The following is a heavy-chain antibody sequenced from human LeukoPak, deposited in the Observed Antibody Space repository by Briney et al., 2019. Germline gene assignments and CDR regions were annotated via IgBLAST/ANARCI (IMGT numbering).Heavy chain of an antibody. CDR1: GGSFSGYY. V-gene: IGHV4-34*01. CDR3: ARGRARSYESRGYYYQDN. Sequence: PSETLSLTCAVYGGSFSGYYWSWIRQLPGKGLEWIGEINHSGSTNYNPSLKSRVTISVDTSKNQFSLKLSSVTAADTAVYYCARGRARSYESRGYYYQDNWGQEPLVTVS. CDR2: INHSGST. D-gene: IGHD3-22*01. J-gene: IGHJ4*02.